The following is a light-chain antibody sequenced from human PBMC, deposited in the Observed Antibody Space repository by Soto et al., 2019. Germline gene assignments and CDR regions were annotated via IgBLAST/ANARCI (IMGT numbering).Light chain of an antibody. J-gene: IGKJ1*01. Sequence: DIQMTQSPSTLSASVGDRVTITCRASQTISSWLAWYQQKPGTAPKILIYDVSSLESGVPSRFSGSRSGTEFTLTISSLQPDDFATYYCQQYNSYPWTFGQGTKVELK. CDR3: QQYNSYPWT. CDR1: QTISSW. V-gene: IGKV1-5*01. CDR2: DVS.